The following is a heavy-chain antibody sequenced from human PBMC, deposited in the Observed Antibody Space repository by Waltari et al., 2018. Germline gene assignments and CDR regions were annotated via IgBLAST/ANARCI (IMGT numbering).Heavy chain of an antibody. CDR3: ARDGGSSSWYALDY. D-gene: IGHD6-13*01. CDR1: GGSFSGYY. V-gene: IGHV4-34*01. Sequence: QVQLQQWGAGLLKPSETLSLTCAVYGGSFSGYYWSWIRQPPGKGLEWIGELNHTRSTTHNPARKSRVTISVDTSKNQFSLKLSSVTAADTAVYYCARDGGSSSWYALDYWGQGTLVTVSS. J-gene: IGHJ4*02. CDR2: LNHTRST.